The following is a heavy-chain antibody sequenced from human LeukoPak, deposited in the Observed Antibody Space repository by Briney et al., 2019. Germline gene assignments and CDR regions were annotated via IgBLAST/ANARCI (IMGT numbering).Heavy chain of an antibody. CDR2: IYPGDSDT. V-gene: IGHV5-51*01. J-gene: IGHJ2*01. Sequence: GGSLKISCKGSGYIFTSYWIGWVRRLPGKGLEWMGIIYPGDSDTRYSPSFQGQVTISADKSISTAYLQWSSLKASDTAMYYCARSIPGRWYFDLWGRGTLVTVSS. CDR3: ARSIPGRWYFDL. D-gene: IGHD6-6*01. CDR1: GYIFTSYW.